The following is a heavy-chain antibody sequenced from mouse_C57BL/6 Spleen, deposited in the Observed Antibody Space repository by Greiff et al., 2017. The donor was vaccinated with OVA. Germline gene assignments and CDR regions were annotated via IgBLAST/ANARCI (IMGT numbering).Heavy chain of an antibody. J-gene: IGHJ3*01. CDR1: GYTFTDYY. D-gene: IGHD1-1*01. CDR3: ARDYYGSSYGWFAY. V-gene: IGHV1-26*01. Sequence: EVQLQQSGPELVKPGASVKISCKASGYTFTDYYMNWVKQSHGKSLEWIGDINPNNGGTSYNQKFKGKATLTVDKSSSTAYLERRSLTSEDSAVYYCARDYYGSSYGWFAYWGQGTLVTVSA. CDR2: INPNNGGT.